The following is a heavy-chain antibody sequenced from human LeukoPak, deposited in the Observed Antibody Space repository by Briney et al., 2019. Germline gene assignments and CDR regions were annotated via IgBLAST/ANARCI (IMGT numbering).Heavy chain of an antibody. Sequence: PGESLKISCKGSGYSFTSYWIGWVRQMPGKGLEWMGIIDPGDSDTRYSPSFQGQVTISADKSISTAYLQWSSLKASDTAMYYCARSKGSGSYYEVWFDPWGQGTLVTVSS. CDR1: GYSFTSYW. D-gene: IGHD3-10*01. CDR3: ARSKGSGSYYEVWFDP. V-gene: IGHV5-51*01. J-gene: IGHJ5*02. CDR2: IDPGDSDT.